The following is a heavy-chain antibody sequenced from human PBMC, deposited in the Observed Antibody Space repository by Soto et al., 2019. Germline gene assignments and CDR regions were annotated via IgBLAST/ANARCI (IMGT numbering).Heavy chain of an antibody. CDR2: INWNGDRT. J-gene: IGHJ2*01. Sequence: VQLVESGGGVVRPGGSLRLSCAASGFTFDEFGMSWVRQVPGKGLEWVSGINWNGDRTGYADSVKGRCTMSRDNAKNSLYLSKNSLRVEDSALYYCARGRKYCIGDTCYAVWFFDLWGRGALVTVSS. CDR3: ARGRKYCIGDTCYAVWFFDL. CDR1: GFTFDEFG. D-gene: IGHD2-15*01. V-gene: IGHV3-20*04.